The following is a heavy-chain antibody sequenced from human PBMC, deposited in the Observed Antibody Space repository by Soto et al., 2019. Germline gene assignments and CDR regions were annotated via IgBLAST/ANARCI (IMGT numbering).Heavy chain of an antibody. V-gene: IGHV1-46*01. CDR3: AREASGRNGMDV. D-gene: IGHD6-25*01. J-gene: IGHJ6*02. Sequence: GTSVKVSCKESGYTYTSNYRHWVRQAPGQGLEWMGIINPSGGSTSYAQKFQGRVTMTRDTSTSTVYMELSSLRSEDTAVYYCAREASGRNGMDVWGQGTTVTVSS. CDR2: INPSGGST. CDR1: GYTYTSNY.